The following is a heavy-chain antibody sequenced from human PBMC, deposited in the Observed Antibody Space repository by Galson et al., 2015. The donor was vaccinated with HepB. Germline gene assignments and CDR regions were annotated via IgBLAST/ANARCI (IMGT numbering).Heavy chain of an antibody. J-gene: IGHJ3*02. Sequence: SLRLSCAASGFTFSSYGMHWVRQAPGKGLEWVAVIWYDGSNKYYADSVKGRFTISRDNSKNTLYLQMNSLRAEDTAVYYCARDKWIAYDYGDGPDAFDIWGQGTMVTVSS. V-gene: IGHV3-33*01. CDR1: GFTFSSYG. D-gene: IGHD4-17*01. CDR2: IWYDGSNK. CDR3: ARDKWIAYDYGDGPDAFDI.